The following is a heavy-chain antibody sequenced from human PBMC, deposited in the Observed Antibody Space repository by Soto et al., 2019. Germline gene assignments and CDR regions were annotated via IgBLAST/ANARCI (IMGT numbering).Heavy chain of an antibody. CDR2: ISSSGSTI. D-gene: IGHD2-2*01. CDR1: GFTFSDYY. V-gene: IGHV3-11*01. Sequence: GGSLRLSCAASGFTFSDYYMSWIRQAPGKGLEWVSYISSSGSTIYYADSVKGRFTISRDNAKNSLYLQMNSLRAEDTAVYYCATDCSSTSCRARAYYYYGMDVWGQGTTVTVS. CDR3: ATDCSSTSCRARAYYYYGMDV. J-gene: IGHJ6*02.